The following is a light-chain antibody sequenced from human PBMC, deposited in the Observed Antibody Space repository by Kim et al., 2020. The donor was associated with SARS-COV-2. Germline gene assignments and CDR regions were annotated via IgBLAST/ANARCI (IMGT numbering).Light chain of an antibody. CDR3: QQYDNWPPIFT. CDR1: QSVGTN. J-gene: IGKJ3*01. V-gene: IGKV3-15*01. Sequence: EIVMTQSPATLSVSPGERATLSCRASQSVGTNLAWYQQKPGQAPRLVIYGASTRATGIPARISGSGSGTEFTLTISSLQSEDLAVYYCQQYDNWPPIFTFGPGTKVD. CDR2: GAS.